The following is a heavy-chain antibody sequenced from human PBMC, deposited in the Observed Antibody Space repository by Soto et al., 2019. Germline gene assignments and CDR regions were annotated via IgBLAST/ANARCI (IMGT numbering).Heavy chain of an antibody. D-gene: IGHD6-19*01. V-gene: IGHV4-4*02. J-gene: IGHJ5*02. CDR1: SGSISSSNW. Sequence: SETLSLTCAVSSGSISSSNWWSWVRQPPGKGLEWIGEIYHSGSTNYNPSLKSRVTISVDTSKNQFSLKLSSVTAADTAVYYCARFIAVAGTAAADWFDPWGQGTLVTVSS. CDR3: ARFIAVAGTAAADWFDP. CDR2: IYHSGST.